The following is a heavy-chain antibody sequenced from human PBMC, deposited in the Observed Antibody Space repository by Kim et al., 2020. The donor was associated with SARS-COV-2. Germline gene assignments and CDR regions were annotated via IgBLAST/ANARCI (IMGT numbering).Heavy chain of an antibody. CDR1: GFTFSSYG. CDR2: IWYDGSNK. D-gene: IGHD6-19*01. Sequence: GGSLRLSCAASGFTFSSYGMHWVRQAPGKGLEWVAVIWYDGSNKYYADSVKGRFTISRDNSKNTLYLQMNSLRAEDTAVYYCAKEYQAVAGYPSWFDPWGQGTLVTVSS. CDR3: AKEYQAVAGYPSWFDP. V-gene: IGHV3-33*06. J-gene: IGHJ5*02.